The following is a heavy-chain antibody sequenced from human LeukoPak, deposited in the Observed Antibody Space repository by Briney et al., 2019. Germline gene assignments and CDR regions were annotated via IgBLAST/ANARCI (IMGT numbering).Heavy chain of an antibody. J-gene: IGHJ4*02. V-gene: IGHV1-69*13. CDR2: IIPIFGTT. CDR1: GGTFSNYA. CDR3: ARDNDSRDPPHFDY. D-gene: IGHD3-16*01. Sequence: SVKVSCKASGGTFSNYAISWVRQAPGQGLEWMGGIIPIFGTTNYAGKFQGRVTITADESTSTAYMELSSLRSEDTAVYYCARDNDSRDPPHFDYWGQGTLVTVSS.